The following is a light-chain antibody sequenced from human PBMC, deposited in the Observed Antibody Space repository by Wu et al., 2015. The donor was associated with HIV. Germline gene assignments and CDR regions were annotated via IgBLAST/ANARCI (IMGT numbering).Light chain of an antibody. CDR2: GAS. Sequence: EIVLTQSPGTLSLSPGERATLSCRASQSVTGSYLAWYQQKPGQAPRLLVYGASSRATGIPDRFSGSASGTDFTLTISRLEPEDVAVYYCQLYTSAPPPCTSFGRGTRWR. J-gene: IGKJ4*01. CDR1: QSVTGSY. V-gene: IGKV3-20*01. CDR3: QLYTSAPPPCTS.